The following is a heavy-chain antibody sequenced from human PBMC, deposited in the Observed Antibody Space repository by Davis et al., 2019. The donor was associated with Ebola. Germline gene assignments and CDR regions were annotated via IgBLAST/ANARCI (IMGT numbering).Heavy chain of an antibody. V-gene: IGHV3-53*01. CDR3: AKAGVEMAFDY. CDR2: IYSGGST. J-gene: IGHJ4*02. Sequence: GESLKISCVASGFTFSDYWMHWVRQTPGKGLEWVSVIYSGGSTYYADSVKGRFTISRDNSKNTLYLQMNSLRAEDTAVYYCAKAGVEMAFDYWGQGTLVTVSS. D-gene: IGHD5-24*01. CDR1: GFTFSDYW.